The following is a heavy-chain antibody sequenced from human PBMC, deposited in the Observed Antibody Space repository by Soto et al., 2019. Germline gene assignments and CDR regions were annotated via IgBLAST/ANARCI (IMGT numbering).Heavy chain of an antibody. Sequence: PGGSLRLSCAASGFTFSSYAMSWVRQAPGKGLEWVSAISGSGGSTYYADSVKGRFTISRDNSKNTLYLQMNSLRAEDTAVYYCAKDSVDVDTASEGWECCFDPWCQGTLVTVSS. D-gene: IGHD5-18*01. J-gene: IGHJ5*02. CDR2: ISGSGGST. CDR3: AKDSVDVDTASEGWECCFDP. V-gene: IGHV3-23*01. CDR1: GFTFSSYA.